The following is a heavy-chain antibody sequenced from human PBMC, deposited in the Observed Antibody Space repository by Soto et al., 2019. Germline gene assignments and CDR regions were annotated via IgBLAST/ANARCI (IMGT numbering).Heavy chain of an antibody. CDR2: MNPNNGNA. Sequence: ASVKVSCKASGFTFITYDFSWMRQAAGQGLEWMGWMNPNNGNAGFAQKFRGRINTTRNTSISTAYLELSSLRSDDSAVYFCARRKERSGPYYLDLWGQGTQVTVSS. J-gene: IGHJ4*02. V-gene: IGHV1-8*01. D-gene: IGHD6-25*01. CDR1: GFTFITYD. CDR3: ARRKERSGPYYLDL.